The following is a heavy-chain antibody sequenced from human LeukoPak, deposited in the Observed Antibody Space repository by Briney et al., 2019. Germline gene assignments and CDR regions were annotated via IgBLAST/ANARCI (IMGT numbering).Heavy chain of an antibody. CDR1: GFTLSSYS. CDR2: ISSSSSYI. Sequence: GGSLRLSCAASGFTLSSYSMNWVRQAPGKGLEWVSSISSSSSYIYYADSVKGRFTISRDNAKKSVYLQMNSLRAEDTAVYYCARDYYGSGSFFDYWGQGTLVTVSS. J-gene: IGHJ4*02. D-gene: IGHD3-10*01. V-gene: IGHV3-21*01. CDR3: ARDYYGSGSFFDY.